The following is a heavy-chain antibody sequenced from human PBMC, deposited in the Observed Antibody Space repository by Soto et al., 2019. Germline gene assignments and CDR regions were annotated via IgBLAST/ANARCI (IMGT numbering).Heavy chain of an antibody. Sequence: PGGSLRLSCAASGFTFRNYWMHWVRQAPGKGLLWVSRINSDGTTTDYADSVKGRFTISRDNAKNTLYLQMNSLRPEDTAVYFCARKPDISGYHSDYWGQGALVTVSS. V-gene: IGHV3-74*01. CDR2: INSDGTTT. CDR1: GFTFRNYW. CDR3: ARKPDISGYHSDY. J-gene: IGHJ4*02. D-gene: IGHD3-22*01.